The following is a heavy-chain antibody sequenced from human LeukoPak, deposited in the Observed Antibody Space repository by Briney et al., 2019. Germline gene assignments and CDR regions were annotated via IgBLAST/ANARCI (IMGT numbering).Heavy chain of an antibody. CDR3: ARSLRIVYFDY. V-gene: IGHV1-3*01. D-gene: IGHD1-26*01. J-gene: IGHJ4*02. Sequence: KFQGRVTITRDTSASTAYMELSSLRSEDTAVYYCARSLRIVYFDYWGQGALVTVSS.